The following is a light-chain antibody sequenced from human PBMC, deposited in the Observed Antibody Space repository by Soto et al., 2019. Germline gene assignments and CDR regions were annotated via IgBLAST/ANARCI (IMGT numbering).Light chain of an antibody. J-gene: IGKJ2*01. Sequence: DIQMTQSPSSVSASVGDSVTITCRASQDISTSLAWYQQKPGKAPKLLIYAASTLQSGVPSRFSGCGSGTSFTLTISSLQPGDYATYYCQQARAFPPYNFGQGTKVEIK. CDR1: QDISTS. V-gene: IGKV1-12*01. CDR2: AAS. CDR3: QQARAFPPYN.